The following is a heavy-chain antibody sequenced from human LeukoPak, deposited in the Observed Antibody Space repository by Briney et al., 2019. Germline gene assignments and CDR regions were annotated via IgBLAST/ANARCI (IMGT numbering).Heavy chain of an antibody. Sequence: ASVKVSCKASGYTFTSYYMHWVRQAPGQGLEWMGIINSSGGSTSYAQKFQGRVTMTRDMSTSTVYMELSSLRSEDTAVYYCARDRATDQPYYYMDVWGKGTTVTVSS. CDR3: ARDRATDQPYYYMDV. CDR2: INSSGGST. CDR1: GYTFTSYY. V-gene: IGHV1-46*01. D-gene: IGHD1-26*01. J-gene: IGHJ6*03.